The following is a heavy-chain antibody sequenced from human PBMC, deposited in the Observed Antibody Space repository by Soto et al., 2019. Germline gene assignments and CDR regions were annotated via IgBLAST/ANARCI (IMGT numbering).Heavy chain of an antibody. D-gene: IGHD6-13*01. J-gene: IGHJ4*02. CDR1: GGSMRNYF. Sequence: SDTLSLTCTVSGGSMRNYFWTWVRQPPGKGLEWIGYIHYSGTTSFFPSYNPSLRSRVTISEDTSKNQFSLKLLSVTTADTAVYFCAAGDDSSRNLAPYYFDFWGQGTLVTVSS. V-gene: IGHV4-59*01. CDR2: IHYSGTT. CDR3: AAGDDSSRNLAPYYFDF.